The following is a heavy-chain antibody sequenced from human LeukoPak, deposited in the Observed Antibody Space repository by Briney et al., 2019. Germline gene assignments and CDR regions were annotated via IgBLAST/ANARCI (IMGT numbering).Heavy chain of an antibody. D-gene: IGHD4-11*01. J-gene: IGHJ4*02. CDR1: GFTFTTYA. CDR2: ISSDGNKK. CDR3: ARDIGRDTITTEIEY. V-gene: IGHV3-30-3*01. Sequence: GGSLRLSCATSGFTFTTYAMQWVRQAPGKGLEWVAVISSDGNKKNYADSVKGRFTISKDSSKNTLYLQMITLRAEDTALYYCARDIGRDTITTEIEYWGQGTLVTVSS.